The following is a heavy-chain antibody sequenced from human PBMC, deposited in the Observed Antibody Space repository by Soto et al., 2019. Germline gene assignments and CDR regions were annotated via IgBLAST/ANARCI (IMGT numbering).Heavy chain of an antibody. D-gene: IGHD3-22*01. CDR1: GGSISSGGYY. CDR2: IYYSGST. Sequence: SETLSLTCTVSGGSISSGGYYWSWIRQHPXKGLEWIGYIYYSGSTYYNPSLKSRVTISVDTSKNQFSLKLSSVTAADTAVYYCARGFYYYDSSGYYPGGMDVWGQGTTVTVSS. V-gene: IGHV4-31*03. J-gene: IGHJ6*02. CDR3: ARGFYYYDSSGYYPGGMDV.